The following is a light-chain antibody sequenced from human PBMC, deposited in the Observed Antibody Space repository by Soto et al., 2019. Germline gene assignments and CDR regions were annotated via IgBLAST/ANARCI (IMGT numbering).Light chain of an antibody. CDR2: GAS. V-gene: IGKV3-20*01. Sequence: EIVLTQSPGTLSLSPGERATLSCRASQSVSSSYLAWYQQKPGQAPTLLIYGASTRATGIPDRFSRSGSGTAFTLTISSLEPEDFAVYYCQQYGSSPLVTFGQGTRLEIK. J-gene: IGKJ5*01. CDR3: QQYGSSPLVT. CDR1: QSVSSSY.